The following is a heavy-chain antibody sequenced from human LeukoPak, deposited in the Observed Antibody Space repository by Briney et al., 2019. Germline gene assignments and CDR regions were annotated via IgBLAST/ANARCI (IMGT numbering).Heavy chain of an antibody. V-gene: IGHV4-61*09. CDR1: DDPINSGVYY. CDR3: ARAKKRSGRSRNFYLDV. D-gene: IGHD1-26*01. CDR2: IYTSGTTT. J-gene: IGHJ6*03. Sequence: SETLSLTCTVSDDPINSGVYYWNWIRQPAGTGLEWIGHIYTSGTTTNSNPSLKSRVAISLDTSNNHFSLKLSSVTAADTAVYYCARAKKRSGRSRNFYLDVWGKGTTVTVSS.